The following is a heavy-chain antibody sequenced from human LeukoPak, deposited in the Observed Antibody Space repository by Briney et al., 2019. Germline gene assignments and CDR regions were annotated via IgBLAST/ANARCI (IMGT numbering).Heavy chain of an antibody. CDR2: ISSSGSTI. CDR1: GFTFSDYH. CDR3: ARELVVVVAATSGDYYYGMDV. Sequence: GGSLRLSCAASGFTFSDYHMSWIRQAPGKGLEWVSYISSSGSTIYYADSVKGRFTISRDNAKNSLYLQMNSLRAEDTAVYYCARELVVVVAATSGDYYYGMDVWGQGTTVTVSS. V-gene: IGHV3-11*01. J-gene: IGHJ6*02. D-gene: IGHD2-15*01.